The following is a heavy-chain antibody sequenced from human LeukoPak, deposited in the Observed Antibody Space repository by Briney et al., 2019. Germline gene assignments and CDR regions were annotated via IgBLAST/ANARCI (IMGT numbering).Heavy chain of an antibody. V-gene: IGHV3-7*01. Sequence: GGSLRLSCAAPGFTFSYYWMSWVRQAPGRGLEWVANINQDGSEKHYVDSVKGRFTISTDNAKNSLYLQMNSLRAEDTAVYYCARDRASNYDILTGYPGAFDIWGQGTMVTVSS. D-gene: IGHD3-9*01. J-gene: IGHJ3*02. CDR3: ARDRASNYDILTGYPGAFDI. CDR1: GFTFSYYW. CDR2: INQDGSEK.